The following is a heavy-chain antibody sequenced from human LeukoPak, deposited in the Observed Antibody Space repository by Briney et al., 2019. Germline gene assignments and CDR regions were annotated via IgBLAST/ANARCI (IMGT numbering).Heavy chain of an antibody. CDR2: IYYSGST. D-gene: IGHD3-3*01. CDR1: GGSISSYY. V-gene: IGHV4-59*01. CDR3: ASSEGAYYDFWSGYTYYMDV. Sequence: SETLSLTCTVSGGSISSYYWSWIRQPPGKRLEWIGYIYYSGSTNYNPSLKSRVTISVDTSKNQFSLKLSSVTAVDTAVYYGASSEGAYYDFWSGYTYYMDVWGKGTTVTVSS. J-gene: IGHJ6*03.